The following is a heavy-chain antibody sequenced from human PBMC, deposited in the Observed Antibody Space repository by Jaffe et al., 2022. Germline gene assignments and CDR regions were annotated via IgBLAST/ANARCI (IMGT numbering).Heavy chain of an antibody. CDR2: INHSGST. CDR1: GGSFSGYY. J-gene: IGHJ5*02. Sequence: QVQLQQWGAGLLKPSETLSLTCAVYGGSFSGYYWSWIRQPPGKGLEWIGEINHSGSTNYNPSLKSRVTISVDTSKNQFSLKLSSVTAADTAVYYCARRDGRYCSSTSCRGWFDPWGQGTLVTVSS. D-gene: IGHD2-2*01. CDR3: ARRDGRYCSSTSCRGWFDP. V-gene: IGHV4-34*01.